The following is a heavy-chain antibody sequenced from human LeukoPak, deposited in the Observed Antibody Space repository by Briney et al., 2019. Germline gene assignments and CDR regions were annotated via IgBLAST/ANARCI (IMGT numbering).Heavy chain of an antibody. V-gene: IGHV1-18*01. Sequence: ASVRVSCKPSGFKFTSYDLSWVRQAPGQGLEWMGWISAYNGNTDYAQNLQGRVTMTTDTSTSTAYMELRSLRSDDTAVYYCARTGGGGSIAARLHYYYMDVWGKGTTVTVSS. CDR2: ISAYNGNT. CDR3: ARTGGGGSIAARLHYYYMDV. D-gene: IGHD6-6*01. J-gene: IGHJ6*03. CDR1: GFKFTSYD.